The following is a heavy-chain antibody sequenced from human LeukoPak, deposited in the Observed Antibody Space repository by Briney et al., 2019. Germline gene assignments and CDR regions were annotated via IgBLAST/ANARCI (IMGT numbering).Heavy chain of an antibody. CDR3: ARMDLDGGDSIGFDS. Sequence: ASVKVSCKASGYTFTGFFMHCVRQAPGQGLEWMGWINPNIGDAYYAQKFQGRVTMTRDRSINTAYMELSRLTSDDTAVYYCARMDLDGGDSIGFDSWGQGTLVTVSS. CDR1: GYTFTGFF. J-gene: IGHJ5*01. CDR2: INPNIGDA. V-gene: IGHV1-2*02. D-gene: IGHD2-21*02.